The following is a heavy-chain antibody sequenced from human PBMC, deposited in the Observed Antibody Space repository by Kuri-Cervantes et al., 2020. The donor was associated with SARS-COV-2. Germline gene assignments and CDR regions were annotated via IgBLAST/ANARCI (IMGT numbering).Heavy chain of an antibody. D-gene: IGHD6-6*01. CDR3: AKDIREQLVGGVGWFDP. CDR1: GFTFDDYA. J-gene: IGHJ5*02. CDR2: ISWNSGSI. Sequence: GGSLRLSCAASGFTFDDYAMHWVRQAPGKGLEWVSGISWNSGSIGYADSVKGRFTISRDNAKNSLYLQMNSLRAEDTALYYCAKDIREQLVGGVGWFDPWGQGTLVTSPQ. V-gene: IGHV3-9*01.